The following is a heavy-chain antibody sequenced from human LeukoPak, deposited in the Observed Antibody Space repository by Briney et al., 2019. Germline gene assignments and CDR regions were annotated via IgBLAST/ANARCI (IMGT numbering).Heavy chain of an antibody. D-gene: IGHD2-2*01. CDR2: ISTGGSST. Sequence: GGSLRLSCAASGFTFSSYAMSWVRQAPGKGLEWVSGISTGGSSTYYADSVKGRFTISRDNSKNTLYLQMNSLRAEDTAVYYCAKDKGGYCSSTSCYTFDYWGQGTLVTVSS. V-gene: IGHV3-23*01. J-gene: IGHJ4*02. CDR3: AKDKGGYCSSTSCYTFDY. CDR1: GFTFSSYA.